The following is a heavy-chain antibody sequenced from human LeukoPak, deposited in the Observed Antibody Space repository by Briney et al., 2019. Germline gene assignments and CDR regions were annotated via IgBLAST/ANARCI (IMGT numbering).Heavy chain of an antibody. J-gene: IGHJ2*01. CDR1: GFTFSSYS. Sequence: GGSLRLSCAASGFTFSSYSMNWVRQATGKGLEWVSSISSSSSYIYYADSVKGRFTISRDNAKNSLYLQMNSLRAEDTAVYHCASDYGSRWYFDLWGRGTLVTVSS. CDR3: ASDYGSRWYFDL. CDR2: ISSSSSYI. D-gene: IGHD3-10*01. V-gene: IGHV3-21*01.